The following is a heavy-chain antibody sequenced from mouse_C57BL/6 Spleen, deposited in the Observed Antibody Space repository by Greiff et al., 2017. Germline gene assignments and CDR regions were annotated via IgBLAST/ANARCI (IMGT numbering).Heavy chain of an antibody. J-gene: IGHJ4*01. D-gene: IGHD3-1*01. Sequence: QVQLKEPGPELVKPGASVKISCKASGYAFSSYWMNWVKQRPGKGLEWIGRIYPGDGDTNYNGKFKGKATLTADKSSSTAYMQLSSLTSEDSAVYFCARRHGLHCAMDYWGQGTSVTVSS. V-gene: IGHV1-82*01. CDR3: ARRHGLHCAMDY. CDR2: IYPGDGDT. CDR1: GYAFSSYW.